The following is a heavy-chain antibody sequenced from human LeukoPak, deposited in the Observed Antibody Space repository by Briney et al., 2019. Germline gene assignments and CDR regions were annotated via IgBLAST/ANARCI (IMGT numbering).Heavy chain of an antibody. J-gene: IGHJ6*04. D-gene: IGHD6-13*01. CDR3: ARAPGYSSSWYVVDV. CDR1: GYTFTSYG. Sequence: ASVKISCKASGYTFTSYGISWVRQAPGQGLEWMGWISAYNGNTNYAQKLQGRVTMATDTSTSTAYMELRSLRSDDTAVYYCARAPGYSSSWYVVDVWGKGTTVTVSS. CDR2: ISAYNGNT. V-gene: IGHV1-18*04.